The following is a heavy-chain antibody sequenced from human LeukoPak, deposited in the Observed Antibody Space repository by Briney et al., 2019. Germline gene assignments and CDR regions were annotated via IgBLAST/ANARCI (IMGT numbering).Heavy chain of an antibody. V-gene: IGHV3-21*01. CDR3: ARDSGSGRGNYYYGMDV. CDR2: IGSSSGSI. D-gene: IGHD3-10*01. Sequence: GGSLRLSCAASGFTFSSYAMSWVRQAPGKGLEWVSSIGSSSGSIYYADSVKGRFTISRDNAKNSLYLQMSSLRAEDTAVYYCARDSGSGRGNYYYGMDVWGQGTTVTVSS. J-gene: IGHJ6*02. CDR1: GFTFSSYA.